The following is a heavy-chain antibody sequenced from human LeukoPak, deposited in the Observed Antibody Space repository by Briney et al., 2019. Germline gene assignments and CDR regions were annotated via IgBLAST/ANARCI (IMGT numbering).Heavy chain of an antibody. Sequence: SETLSLTCTVSGGSISSSSYYWGWIRQPPGKGLEWIGSIYYSGSTYYNPSLKSRVTISVDTSKNQFSLKLSSVTAADTAVYYWARQTGGATNNSPSYWYFDLGGRGTLVTVSS. CDR3: ARQTGGATNNSPSYWYFDL. V-gene: IGHV4-39*01. CDR2: IYYSGST. J-gene: IGHJ2*01. CDR1: GGSISSSSYY. D-gene: IGHD1-26*01.